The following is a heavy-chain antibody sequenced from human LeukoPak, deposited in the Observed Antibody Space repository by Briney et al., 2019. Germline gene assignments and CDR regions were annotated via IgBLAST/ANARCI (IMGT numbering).Heavy chain of an antibody. J-gene: IGHJ6*03. CDR2: ISAYDGNT. V-gene: IGHV1-18*01. CDR3: AREGYYYDSSGYAAFYSYYYMDV. CDR1: GYTFTSYG. D-gene: IGHD3-22*01. Sequence: GASVKVSCKASGYTFTSYGISWVRQAPGQGLEWMGWISAYDGNTNYAQKVQGRVTMTTDTSTSTAYMELRSLRSDDTAVYYCAREGYYYDSSGYAAFYSYYYMDVWGKGATVTVSS.